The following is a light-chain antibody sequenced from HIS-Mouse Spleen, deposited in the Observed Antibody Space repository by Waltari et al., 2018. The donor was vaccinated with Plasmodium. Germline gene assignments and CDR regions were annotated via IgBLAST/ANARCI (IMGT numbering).Light chain of an antibody. CDR1: QSVNSN. CDR3: QQYNNWSFT. J-gene: IGKJ3*01. CDR2: GAS. V-gene: IGKV3-15*01. Sequence: EIVLTHSPATLSVSPGERATLSCRASQSVNSNLAWYQQKPGQAPRLLIYGASTRATGIPARFSGSGSGTEFTLTISSLQSEDFAVYYCQQYNNWSFTFGPGTKVDIK.